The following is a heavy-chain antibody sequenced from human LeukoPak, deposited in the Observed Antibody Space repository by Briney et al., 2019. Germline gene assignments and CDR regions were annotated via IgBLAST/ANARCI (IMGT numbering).Heavy chain of an antibody. CDR1: GYTFTSYG. J-gene: IGHJ4*02. CDR2: ISAYNGNT. D-gene: IGHD1-26*01. CDR3: ARSPSGSYYVADDY. V-gene: IGHV1-18*01. Sequence: ASVKVSCKASGYTFTSYGISWVRQAPGQGLEWMGWISAYNGNTNYAQKLQGRVTMTTDISTSTAYMELRSLRSDDTAVYYCARSPSGSYYVADDYWGQGTLVTVSS.